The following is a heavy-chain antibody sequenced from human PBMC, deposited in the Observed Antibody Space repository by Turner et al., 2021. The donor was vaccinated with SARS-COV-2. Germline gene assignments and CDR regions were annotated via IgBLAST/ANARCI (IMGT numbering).Heavy chain of an antibody. CDR2: FNSVDGET. Sequence: QVQLVQPGAEVKKPGSSVKVSCQVSGFSLNILSMHWVRQAPGKGLEWMGGFNSVDGETIYAQKFQGRVTMTEDTSTDTAYMELSSLRPEDTAVYYCATDHDYSDYYYFENWGQGTLVTVSS. D-gene: IGHD4-17*01. CDR3: ATDHDYSDYYYFEN. J-gene: IGHJ4*02. V-gene: IGHV1-24*01. CDR1: GFSLNILS.